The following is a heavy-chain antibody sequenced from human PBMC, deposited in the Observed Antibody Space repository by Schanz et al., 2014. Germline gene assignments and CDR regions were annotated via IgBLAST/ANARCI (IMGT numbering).Heavy chain of an antibody. V-gene: IGHV3-23*01. CDR2: ISSGGGST. CDR1: GFTFTNYA. J-gene: IGHJ4*02. D-gene: IGHD3-10*01. Sequence: DVQLLESGGGLVQPGGSLRLSCAASGFTFTNYAMSWVRQAPGKGLEWVSSISSGGGSTYYADSVKGRFTISRDNSKNTLYLQMNSLRAEDTAVYYCARIGGSVFDYWAQGTLVTVSS. CDR3: ARIGGSVFDY.